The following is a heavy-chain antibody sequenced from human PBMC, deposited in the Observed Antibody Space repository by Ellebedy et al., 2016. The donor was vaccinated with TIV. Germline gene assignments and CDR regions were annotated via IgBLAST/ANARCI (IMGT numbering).Heavy chain of an antibody. J-gene: IGHJ4*02. D-gene: IGHD4-11*01. Sequence: AASVKVSCKASGGTISSYFISWVRQAPGQGLEWMGWINTYNGNTNYAPKLQDRVTMTTDTSTSTVYMELRSLRSDDTAFYYCARERGNYAYGDYWGQGTLVTVSS. CDR3: ARERGNYAYGDY. CDR1: GGTISSYF. V-gene: IGHV1-18*01. CDR2: INTYNGNT.